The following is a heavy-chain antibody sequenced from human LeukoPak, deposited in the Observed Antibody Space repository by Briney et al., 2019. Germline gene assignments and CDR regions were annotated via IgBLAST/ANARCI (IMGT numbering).Heavy chain of an antibody. CDR3: ARSGESVAVAGRGSYYYMDV. J-gene: IGHJ6*03. Sequence: TGGSLRLSCAASGFTFSNYPIHWVRQAPGKGLEFVSSISSDGFSTYYGNSVKGRFIISRDNSKNTVYLQMGSLRAEDMAVYYCARSGESVAVAGRGSYYYMDVWGKGTTVTISS. CDR2: ISSDGFST. D-gene: IGHD6-19*01. CDR1: GFTFSNYP. V-gene: IGHV3-64*01.